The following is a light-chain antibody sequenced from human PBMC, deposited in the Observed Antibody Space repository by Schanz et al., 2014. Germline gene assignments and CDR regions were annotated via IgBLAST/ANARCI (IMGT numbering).Light chain of an antibody. V-gene: IGLV3-21*02. Sequence: SYELTQPLSVSVALGQTARVSCGGNNIGSYNVHWYQQKPGQAPVLVVYDDADRPSGIPERFSGSNSGNTATLTISRVEAGDEADYYCHLWDATNDHLFGGGTKLT. CDR3: HLWDATNDHL. J-gene: IGLJ2*01. CDR1: NIGSYN. CDR2: DDA.